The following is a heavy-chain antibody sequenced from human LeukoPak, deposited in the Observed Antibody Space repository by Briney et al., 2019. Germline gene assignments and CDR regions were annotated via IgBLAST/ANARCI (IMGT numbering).Heavy chain of an antibody. J-gene: IGHJ4*02. CDR1: GFIFGSYW. D-gene: IGHD2/OR15-2a*01. Sequence: GGSLRLSCAASGFIFGSYWMSWVRQAPGKGLEWVAHIKQDESEKRYVGSVKGRFTISRDNAKNSLYLQTNSLRAEDTAVYYCARGQTTFLDWGQGTLVTVSS. V-gene: IGHV3-7*01. CDR2: IKQDESEK. CDR3: ARGQTTFLD.